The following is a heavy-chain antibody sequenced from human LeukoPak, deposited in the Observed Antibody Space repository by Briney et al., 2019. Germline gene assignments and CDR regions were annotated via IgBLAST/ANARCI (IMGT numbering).Heavy chain of an antibody. V-gene: IGHV3-21*01. CDR3: ARKAPRYYYDSSGPLYYYYGMDV. CDR1: GFTFSSYS. Sequence: GGSLRLSCAASGFTFSSYSMNWVRLAPGKGLEWVSSISSSSSYIYYADSVKGRFTISRDNAKNSLYLQMNSLRAEDTAVYYCARKAPRYYYDSSGPLYYYYGMDVWGQGTTVTVSS. D-gene: IGHD3-22*01. J-gene: IGHJ6*02. CDR2: ISSSSSYI.